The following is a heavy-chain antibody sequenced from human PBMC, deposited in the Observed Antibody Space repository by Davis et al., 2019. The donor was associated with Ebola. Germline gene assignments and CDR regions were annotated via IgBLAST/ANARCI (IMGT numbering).Heavy chain of an antibody. CDR1: GFTFSTYG. J-gene: IGHJ4*02. CDR3: AKEYGSGRYQFDY. Sequence: PGGSLRLSCAASGFTFSTYGMHWVRQAPGKGLEWVAVIWYDRSNKYYVDSVKGRFTISRDNSKNTVYLQMNSLSAEDTAVYYCAKEYGSGRYQFDYWGQGTLVTVSS. CDR2: IWYDRSNK. D-gene: IGHD1-26*01. V-gene: IGHV3-33*06.